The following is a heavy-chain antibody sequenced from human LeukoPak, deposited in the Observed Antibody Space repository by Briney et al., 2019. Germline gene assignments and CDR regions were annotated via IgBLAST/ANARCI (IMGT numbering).Heavy chain of an antibody. V-gene: IGHV3-11*04. CDR2: IRSSGSTI. Sequence: PGGSLRLSCAASGFTFSDYYMSWIRQAPGKGLEWVSYIRSSGSTIYYADSVKGRFTISRDNAKNSLYLQMNSLRAEDTAVYYCARVDCSSTSCYECDYWGQGTLVTVSS. J-gene: IGHJ4*02. CDR1: GFTFSDYY. CDR3: ARVDCSSTSCYECDY. D-gene: IGHD2-2*01.